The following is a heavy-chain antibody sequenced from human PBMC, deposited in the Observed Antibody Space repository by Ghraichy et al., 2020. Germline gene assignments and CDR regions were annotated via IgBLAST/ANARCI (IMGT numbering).Heavy chain of an antibody. CDR1: GFTFSSYA. CDR3: AKDRGSFGSGRIDY. V-gene: IGHV3-23*01. J-gene: IGHJ4*02. Sequence: GGSLKLSCAASGFTFSSYAMSWVRQAPGKGLEWVSSFSASDGSTNSADSVKGRFTISRDNSRKTLYLQMNSLRAEDTAVYYCAKDRGSFGSGRIDYWGQGTLVTVSS. D-gene: IGHD3-3*02. CDR2: FSASDGST.